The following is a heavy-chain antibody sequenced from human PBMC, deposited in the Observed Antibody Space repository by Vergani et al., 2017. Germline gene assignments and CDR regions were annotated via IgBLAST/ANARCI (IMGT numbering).Heavy chain of an antibody. CDR1: GFTFSSYT. J-gene: IGHJ6*02. V-gene: IGHV3-21*01. Sequence: EVQLVESGGGLVKPGGSLRLSCAASGFTFSSYTMNWVRQAPGKGLEWVSSISSRSSYIFYADSVKGRFTISRDNAWNSLYLQMNSLRAEDTALYYCARDLEPTGSYGMDVWGQGTTVTVSS. CDR3: ARDLEPTGSYGMDV. CDR2: ISSRSSYI. D-gene: IGHD4-11*01.